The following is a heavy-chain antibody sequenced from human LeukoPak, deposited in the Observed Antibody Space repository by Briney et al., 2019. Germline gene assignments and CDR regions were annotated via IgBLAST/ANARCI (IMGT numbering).Heavy chain of an antibody. Sequence: SETLSLTCTVSGGSISNYYWTWIRQPAGKGLEWIGRVQTSGNTNYNPSLKSRVTISVDTSKNQFSLRLSSVTAADTAVYYCARVCKYSSSWYPTYYYYYMDVWGKGTTVTVSS. CDR3: ARVCKYSSSWYPTYYYYYMDV. J-gene: IGHJ6*03. V-gene: IGHV4-4*07. CDR2: VQTSGNT. CDR1: GGSISNYY. D-gene: IGHD6-13*01.